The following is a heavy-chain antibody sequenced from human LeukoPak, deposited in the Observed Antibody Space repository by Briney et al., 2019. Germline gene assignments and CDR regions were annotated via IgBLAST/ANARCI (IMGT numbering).Heavy chain of an antibody. CDR2: IYNSGST. D-gene: IGHD2-2*01. Sequence: SETLSLTCTVSGGSVSSDIYYWSWIRQSPGKGLEWIGYIYNSGSTNYNPSLKSRVTISVDTSKDQFSLRLSSVTAADTAVYYCARGYCGSTSCYGVFDYWGQGTLVTVSS. V-gene: IGHV4-61*01. CDR1: GGSVSSDIYY. J-gene: IGHJ4*02. CDR3: ARGYCGSTSCYGVFDY.